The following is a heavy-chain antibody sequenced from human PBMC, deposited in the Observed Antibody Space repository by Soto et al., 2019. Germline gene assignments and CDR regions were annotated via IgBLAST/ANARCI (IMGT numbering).Heavy chain of an antibody. D-gene: IGHD3-3*01. Sequence: SVKVSCKASGGTFSSYAISWVRQAPGQGLERMGGIIPIFGTANYAQKFQGRVTITADESTSTAYMELSSLRSEDTAVYYCARDSNSGLRFLEWLGYYYYYGMDVWGQGTTVTVS. CDR2: IIPIFGTA. CDR1: GGTFSSYA. J-gene: IGHJ6*02. V-gene: IGHV1-69*13. CDR3: ARDSNSGLRFLEWLGYYYYYGMDV.